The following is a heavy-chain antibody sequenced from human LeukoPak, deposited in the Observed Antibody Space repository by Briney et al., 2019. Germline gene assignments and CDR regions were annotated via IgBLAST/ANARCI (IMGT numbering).Heavy chain of an antibody. V-gene: IGHV3-48*01. D-gene: IGHD6-19*01. CDR1: RFTFSSYA. Sequence: GGSLRLSCAASRFTFSSYAMRWVRQAPGKGLEWVSSVSGSGSTRYYADSVKGRFTISRDNAKNLLYLQMNSLRAEDTAVYYCARVLYSSGWYGDHYWGQGTLVTVSS. CDR3: ARVLYSSGWYGDHY. CDR2: VSGSGSTR. J-gene: IGHJ4*02.